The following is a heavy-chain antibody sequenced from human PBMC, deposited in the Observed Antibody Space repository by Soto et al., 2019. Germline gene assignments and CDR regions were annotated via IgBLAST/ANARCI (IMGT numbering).Heavy chain of an antibody. CDR1: GFTFDDYA. CDR3: AKSSPRLRKVGARTYYDFWSGYSDLTYGMDV. J-gene: IGHJ6*02. Sequence: PVGSLRLSCAASGFTFDDYAMHWVRQAPGKGLEWVSGISWNSGSIGYADSVKGRFTISRDNAKNSLYLQMNSLRAEDTALYYCAKSSPRLRKVGARTYYDFWSGYSDLTYGMDVWGQGTTVTVSS. CDR2: ISWNSGSI. D-gene: IGHD3-3*01. V-gene: IGHV3-9*01.